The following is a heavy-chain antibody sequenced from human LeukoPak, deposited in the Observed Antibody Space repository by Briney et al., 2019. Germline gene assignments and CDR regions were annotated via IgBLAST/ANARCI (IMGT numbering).Heavy chain of an antibody. CDR3: ANSRLLRMAAHDAFAI. CDR2: ISGSGGST. D-gene: IGHD5-24*01. V-gene: IGHV3-23*01. CDR1: GVTFSSYA. J-gene: IGHJ3*02. Sequence: PGGSLRLSCAASGVTFSSYAMSWVRQAPGKGLEWVSAISGSGGSTYYADSVKGRFTISRDNSKNTLYLQMNSLRAEDTAVYYCANSRLLRMAAHDAFAIWGQGTMVTVSS.